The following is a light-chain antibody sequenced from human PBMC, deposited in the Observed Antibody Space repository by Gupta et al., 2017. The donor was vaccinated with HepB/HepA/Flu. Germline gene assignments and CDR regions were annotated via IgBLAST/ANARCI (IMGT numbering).Light chain of an antibody. Sequence: ESVLTQSPAPLSLSPGERATLSCRASQSVSSYLAWYQQKPGQAPRLLIYDASNRATGIPARFSGSGSWTDFTLTISSLEPEDFAVYYCQQRSNWPLCSFGQGTNLEIK. CDR2: DAS. CDR3: QQRSNWPLCS. V-gene: IGKV3-11*01. CDR1: QSVSSY. J-gene: IGKJ2*04.